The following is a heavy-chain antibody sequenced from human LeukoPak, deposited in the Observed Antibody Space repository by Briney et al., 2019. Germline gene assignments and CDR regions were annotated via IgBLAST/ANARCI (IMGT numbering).Heavy chain of an antibody. CDR3: ARYDTSGVYYFDY. CDR2: INHSGST. D-gene: IGHD3-22*01. V-gene: IGHV4-34*01. Sequence: PSETLSLTCAVYGGSFSGYYWSWIRQPPGKGLEWIGEINHSGSTNYNPSLKSRVTISVDTSKNHFSLKLSSVTAADTAVYYCARYDTSGVYYFDYWGQGTLVTVSS. J-gene: IGHJ4*02. CDR1: GGSFSGYY.